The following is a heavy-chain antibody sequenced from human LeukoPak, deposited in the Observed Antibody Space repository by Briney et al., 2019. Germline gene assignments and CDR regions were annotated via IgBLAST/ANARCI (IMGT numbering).Heavy chain of an antibody. CDR2: IWYDGSNK. CDR1: GFAFNTYW. J-gene: IGHJ3*02. Sequence: GGSLRLSCVASGFAFNTYWMTWVRQAPGKGLEWVAVIWYDGSNKYYADSVKGRFTISRDNSKNTLYLQMNSLRAEDTAVYYCARAMYYYDSSGAFAIWGQGTMVTVSS. CDR3: ARAMYYYDSSGAFAI. D-gene: IGHD3-22*01. V-gene: IGHV3-33*08.